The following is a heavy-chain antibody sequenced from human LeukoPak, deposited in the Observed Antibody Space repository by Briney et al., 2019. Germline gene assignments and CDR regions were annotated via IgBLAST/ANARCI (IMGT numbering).Heavy chain of an antibody. CDR1: GFTFSSYA. Sequence: GGSLRLSCAASGFTFSSYAMSWVRQAPGKGLEWVSAISGSGGSTYYADSVKGRFTISRDNSKNTLYLQMNSLRAEATAVYYCVLLWFGTPFDPWGQGTLVTVSS. J-gene: IGHJ5*02. D-gene: IGHD3-10*01. CDR3: VLLWFGTPFDP. V-gene: IGHV3-23*01. CDR2: ISGSGGST.